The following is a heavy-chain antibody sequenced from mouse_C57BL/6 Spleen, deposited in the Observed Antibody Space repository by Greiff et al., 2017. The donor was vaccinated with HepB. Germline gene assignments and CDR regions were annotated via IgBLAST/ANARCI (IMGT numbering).Heavy chain of an antibody. J-gene: IGHJ1*03. D-gene: IGHD1-1*01. V-gene: IGHV1-18*01. CDR2: INPNNGGT. CDR1: GYTFTDYN. Sequence: EVQLQQSGPELVKPGASVKIPCKASGYTFTDYNMDWVKQSHGKSLEWIGDINPNNGGTIYNQKFKGKATLTVDKSSSTAYMELRSLTSEDTAVYYCARFYYYGSSSYWYVDVWGTGTTVTVSS. CDR3: ARFYYYGSSSYWYVDV.